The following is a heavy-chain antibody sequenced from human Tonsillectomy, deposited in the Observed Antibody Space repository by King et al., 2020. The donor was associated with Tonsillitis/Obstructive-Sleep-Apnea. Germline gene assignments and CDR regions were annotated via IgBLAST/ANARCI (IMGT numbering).Heavy chain of an antibody. CDR2: IYYSGST. CDR1: GGSISSYY. D-gene: IGHD3-22*01. Sequence: VQLQESGPGLVKPSETLSLTCTVSGGSISSYYWNWIRQPPGKGLEWIGYIYYSGSTNYNPSLKSRVTISLDTSKNQFSLKLSSVTAADTAVYYYARVYYYDSIFFDYWGQGTLVTVSS. J-gene: IGHJ4*02. CDR3: ARVYYYDSIFFDY. V-gene: IGHV4-59*01.